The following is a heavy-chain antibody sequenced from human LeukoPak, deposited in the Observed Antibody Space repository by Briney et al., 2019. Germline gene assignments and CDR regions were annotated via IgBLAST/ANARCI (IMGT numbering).Heavy chain of an antibody. Sequence: GGSLRLSCAASGFSFSSYSMNWVRQTPGQGLEWFSYISSGSSTIYYADSVKGRFTVSRDNAKNSLYLQMNSLRDEDTAVYYCARDPVHTYYGMDVWGQGTTVTVSS. CDR2: ISSGSSTI. D-gene: IGHD5-18*01. V-gene: IGHV3-48*02. CDR1: GFSFSSYS. CDR3: ARDPVHTYYGMDV. J-gene: IGHJ6*02.